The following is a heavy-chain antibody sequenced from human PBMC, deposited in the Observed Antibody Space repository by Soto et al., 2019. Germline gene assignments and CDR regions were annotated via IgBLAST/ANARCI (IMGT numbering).Heavy chain of an antibody. D-gene: IGHD2-2*01. J-gene: IGHJ4*02. Sequence: GGSLRLSCAASGFTFSSYAMHWVRQAPGKGLEWVAVISYDGSNKYYADSVKGRFTISRDNSKNTLYLQMNSLRAEDTAVYYCARGGAYCSSTSCYLRFLDYWGQGTLVTVSS. CDR3: ARGGAYCSSTSCYLRFLDY. CDR1: GFTFSSYA. CDR2: ISYDGSNK. V-gene: IGHV3-30-3*01.